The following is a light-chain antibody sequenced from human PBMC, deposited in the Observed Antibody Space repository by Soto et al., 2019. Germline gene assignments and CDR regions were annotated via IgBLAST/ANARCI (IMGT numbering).Light chain of an antibody. Sequence: DIQMTQSPSSLSASVGDRVTITCRASQSINWYLNWYQQKPGKAPNLLIYAASSLQSGVPSRFSGSGSGTDFTLTISSLQSEDVATYYCQQHYITPWTFGQGTKVEIK. CDR2: AAS. V-gene: IGKV1-39*01. J-gene: IGKJ1*01. CDR3: QQHYITPWT. CDR1: QSINWY.